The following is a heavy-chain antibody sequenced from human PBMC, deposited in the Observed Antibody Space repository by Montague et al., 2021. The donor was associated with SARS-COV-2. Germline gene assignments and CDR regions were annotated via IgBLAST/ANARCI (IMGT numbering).Heavy chain of an antibody. CDR2: IKSKTDGGTT. CDR3: TTGAEYSGSYYVYYYSMDV. V-gene: IGHV3-15*01. J-gene: IGHJ6*02. Sequence: SLRLSCAASGFTFSNAWVSWVRQAPGKGLEWVGRIKSKTDGGTTDYAAPVKGRFTISRDDSKNTLYLQMNSLKTEDTAVYYCTTGAEYSGSYYVYYYSMDVWGQGTTVTVSS. D-gene: IGHD1-26*01. CDR1: GFTFSNAW.